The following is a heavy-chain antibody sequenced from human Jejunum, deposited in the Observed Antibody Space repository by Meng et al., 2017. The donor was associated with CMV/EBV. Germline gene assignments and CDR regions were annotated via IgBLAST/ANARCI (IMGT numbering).Heavy chain of an antibody. Sequence: ASGYPFPGYYMHWVRPAPGQGLEWMGWINPNSGGTNYAQKFQGRVTMTRDTSISTAYMELSRLRSDDTAVYYCARDQRRGYWFDPWGQGTLVTVSS. J-gene: IGHJ5*02. CDR1: GYPFPGYY. CDR2: INPNSGGT. V-gene: IGHV1-2*02. D-gene: IGHD3-10*01. CDR3: ARDQRRGYWFDP.